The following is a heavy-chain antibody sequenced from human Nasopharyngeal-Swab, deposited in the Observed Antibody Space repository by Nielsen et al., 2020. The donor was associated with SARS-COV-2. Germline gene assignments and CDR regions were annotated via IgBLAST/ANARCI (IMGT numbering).Heavy chain of an antibody. Sequence: LRLSCSVSDASLRRGGFYWTWIRQPAGRGLEVIGRTSIRGTTNYSPPFKNRVTVSLDTSKKQFFLRLASVSAADTAIYYCARGRPGTYYTYYYGLDVWGQGTTVTVSS. CDR2: TSIRGTT. CDR3: ARGRPGTYYTYYYGLDV. J-gene: IGHJ6*02. CDR1: DASLRRGGFY. V-gene: IGHV4-61*02. D-gene: IGHD1-26*01.